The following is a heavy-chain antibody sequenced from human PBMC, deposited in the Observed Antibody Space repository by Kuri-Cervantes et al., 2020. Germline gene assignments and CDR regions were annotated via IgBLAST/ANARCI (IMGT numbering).Heavy chain of an antibody. CDR1: GFTFSDYY. V-gene: IGHV3-11*01. D-gene: IGHD6-19*01. J-gene: IGHJ4*02. CDR2: ISSSGSTI. Sequence: GESLKISCAASGFTFSDYYMSWIRQAPGKGLEWVSYISSSGSTIYYADSVKGRFTISRDNAKNSLYLQMNSLRAEDTAVYYCARRTVPLFPSSGWYYFDYWGQGTLVTDSS. CDR3: ARRTVPLFPSSGWYYFDY.